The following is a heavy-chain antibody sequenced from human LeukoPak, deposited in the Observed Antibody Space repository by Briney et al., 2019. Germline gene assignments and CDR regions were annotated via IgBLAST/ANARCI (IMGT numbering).Heavy chain of an antibody. CDR3: AREAADSSGYRPFDY. CDR1: GGSISSYY. Sequence: SETLSLTCTVSGGSISSYYWSWIRQPAGKGLEWIGRIYTSGSTNYNPSLKSRVAMSVDTSKNQFSLKLSSVTAADTAVYYCAREAADSSGYRPFDYWGQGTLSPSPQ. J-gene: IGHJ4*02. D-gene: IGHD3-22*01. V-gene: IGHV4-4*07. CDR2: IYTSGST.